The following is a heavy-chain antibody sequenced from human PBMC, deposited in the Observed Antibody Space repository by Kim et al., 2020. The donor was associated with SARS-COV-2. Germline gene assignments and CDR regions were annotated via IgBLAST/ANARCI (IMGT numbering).Heavy chain of an antibody. Sequence: SETLSLTCTVSGGSISSGDYYWNWIRQHPGKGLEWIGYMFYSGSTYYNPSLKSRVIISVDTSKNQFSLKLSSVTAADTAVYYCARAVSSLWFGELFDYDNNATGGLFDYWGQGTLVTVSS. CDR2: MFYSGST. J-gene: IGHJ4*02. CDR1: GGSISSGDYY. CDR3: ARAVSSLWFGELFDYDNNATGGLFDY. D-gene: IGHD3-10*01. V-gene: IGHV4-31*03.